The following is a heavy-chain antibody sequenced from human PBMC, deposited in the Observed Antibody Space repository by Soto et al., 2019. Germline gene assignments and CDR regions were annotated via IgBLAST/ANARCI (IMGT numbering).Heavy chain of an antibody. J-gene: IGHJ3*02. Sequence: EVQLLESGGGLVQPGGSLRLSCAASGSTFRPYAMSWVRQAPGKGLEWVSSISGSGGSTYYADSVKGRFTISRDNSEKTLFLQMNSLRAEDTAVDYCAQEWATVTTWGAFDIWCQGTMVTVSS. CDR2: ISGSGGST. V-gene: IGHV3-23*01. CDR3: AQEWATVTTWGAFDI. D-gene: IGHD4-17*01. CDR1: GSTFRPYA.